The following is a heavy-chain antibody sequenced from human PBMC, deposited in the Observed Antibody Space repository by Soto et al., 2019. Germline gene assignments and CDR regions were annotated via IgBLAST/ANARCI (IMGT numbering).Heavy chain of an antibody. Sequence: GGSLRLSCEVSGLTYSTAWMHWVRQAPGKGLDWVSSINRDGSVTNYADSVKGRFTISRDSAEKTLYVQINSLRADDTGVYYCARAHIVVGPYRRIWGQGPTVTVSS. CDR1: GLTYSTAW. CDR3: ARAHIVVGPYRRI. CDR2: INRDGSVT. D-gene: IGHD2-21*01. J-gene: IGHJ6*02. V-gene: IGHV3-74*01.